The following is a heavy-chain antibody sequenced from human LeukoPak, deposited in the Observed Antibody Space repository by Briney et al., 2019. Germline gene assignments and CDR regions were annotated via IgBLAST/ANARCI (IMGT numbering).Heavy chain of an antibody. CDR2: IYYSGST. CDR1: GGSISSSSYY. CDR3: ARDGITMVRGVRAFGI. D-gene: IGHD3-10*01. J-gene: IGHJ3*02. Sequence: PSETLSLTCTVSGGSISSSSYYWGWIRQPPGKGLEWIGSIYYSGSTYYNPSLKSRVTISVDTSKNQFSQKLSSVTAADTAVYYCARDGITMVRGVRAFGIWGQGTMVTVSS. V-gene: IGHV4-39*07.